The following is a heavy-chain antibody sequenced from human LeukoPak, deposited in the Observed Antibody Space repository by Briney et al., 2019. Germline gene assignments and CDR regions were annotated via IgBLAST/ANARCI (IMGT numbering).Heavy chain of an antibody. J-gene: IGHJ4*02. Sequence: GSLRLSCAASGFTFDDYGMSWIRQPPGKGLEWIGHIHYSGSTTYNPSLKSRVTISVDVSKNQFSLKLSSVTAADTAVYYCARHKTGGTYPLDYWGQGTLVTVSS. D-gene: IGHD1-26*01. CDR1: GFTFDDYG. CDR2: IHYSGST. CDR3: ARHKTGGTYPLDY. V-gene: IGHV4-59*08.